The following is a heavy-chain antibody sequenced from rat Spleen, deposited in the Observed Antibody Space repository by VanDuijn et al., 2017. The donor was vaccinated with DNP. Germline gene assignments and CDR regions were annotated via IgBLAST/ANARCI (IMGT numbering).Heavy chain of an antibody. CDR1: GFTFSDYY. CDR2: ISFAGGST. CDR3: GRPHY. Sequence: EVQLVESGGGLVQPGRSLKLSCAASGFTFSDYYMAWVRQAPKKGLEWVASISFAGGSTYYGDSVKGRITISRDNAKSILYLQMNSRRSEDTAIYYRGRPHYWSQGVMVTVSS. V-gene: IGHV5-22*01. J-gene: IGHJ2*01.